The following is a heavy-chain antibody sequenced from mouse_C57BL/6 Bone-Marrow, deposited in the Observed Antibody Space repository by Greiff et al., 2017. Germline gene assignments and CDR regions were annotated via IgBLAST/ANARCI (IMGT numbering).Heavy chain of an antibody. CDR3: ARWDFDY. Sequence: QVQLKQPGAELVKPGASVKLSCKASGYTFTSYWMHWVKQRPGRGLEWIGRIDPNSGGTKYNEKFKSKATLTVDKPSSTAYMHLSSLTSEDSAVYYCARWDFDYWGQGTTLTVSS. CDR2: IDPNSGGT. V-gene: IGHV1-72*01. J-gene: IGHJ2*01. CDR1: GYTFTSYW.